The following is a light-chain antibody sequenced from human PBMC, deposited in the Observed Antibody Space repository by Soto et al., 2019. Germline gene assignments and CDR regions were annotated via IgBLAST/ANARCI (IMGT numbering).Light chain of an antibody. J-gene: IGKJ5*01. CDR2: ASS. CDR3: QLYGNSPP. V-gene: IGKV3-20*01. Sequence: EIVLTQSPGTLSLSPGERATVSCKTSQRSVSNFLAWYQQKPGQAPRLLIYASSQRATGIPDRFSGSASGADFTLTIDRLEPEDFAVYYCQLYGNSPPFGQGTRLEIK. CDR1: QRSVSNF.